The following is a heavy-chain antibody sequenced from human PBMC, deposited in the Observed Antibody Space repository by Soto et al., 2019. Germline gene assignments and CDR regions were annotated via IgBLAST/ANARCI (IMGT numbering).Heavy chain of an antibody. J-gene: IGHJ5*02. CDR2: IYYTGNP. D-gene: IGHD6-19*01. CDR1: GGSVSSGSHY. CDR3: ARDCALAVAGPGWFDP. V-gene: IGHV4-61*01. Sequence: PSETLSLTCTVSGGSVSSGSHYWSWIRQPPGKGLEWIGYIYYTGNPNYNPSLKSRVTISVDTSKNQFSLKLTSVTAADTAVYYCARDCALAVAGPGWFDPWGQGTLVTVSS.